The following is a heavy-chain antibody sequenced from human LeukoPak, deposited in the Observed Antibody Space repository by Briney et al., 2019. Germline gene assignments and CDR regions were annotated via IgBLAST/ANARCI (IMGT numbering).Heavy chain of an antibody. Sequence: GGSLRPSCVVSGFTFSGNHMNWVRQAPGKGLEWVLVIYSDGDTYYADSVKGRFTISRDSSRNTLSLQMNSLKPEDTAVYYCARDPRDGYGHFDYWGQGTLVTVSS. J-gene: IGHJ4*02. D-gene: IGHD5-24*01. CDR3: ARDPRDGYGHFDY. CDR2: IYSDGDT. V-gene: IGHV3-66*02. CDR1: GFTFSGNH.